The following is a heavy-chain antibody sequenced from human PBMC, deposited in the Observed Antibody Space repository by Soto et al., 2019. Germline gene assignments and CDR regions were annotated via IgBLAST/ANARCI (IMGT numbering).Heavy chain of an antibody. CDR1: GFTFSSYA. Sequence: QVQLVESGGGVVQPGRSLRLSCAASGFTFSSYAMHWVRQAPGKGLEWVAVISYDGSNKYYADSVKGRFTISRDNSKNTLYLQMNSLRAEDTAVYYCAGDLLGYCSSTSCYRSNWFDPWGQGTLVTVSS. V-gene: IGHV3-30-3*01. CDR3: AGDLLGYCSSTSCYRSNWFDP. CDR2: ISYDGSNK. J-gene: IGHJ5*02. D-gene: IGHD2-2*01.